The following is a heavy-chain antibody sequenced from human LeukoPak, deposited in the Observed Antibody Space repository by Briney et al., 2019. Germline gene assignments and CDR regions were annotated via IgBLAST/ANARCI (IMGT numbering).Heavy chain of an antibody. J-gene: IGHJ1*01. CDR3: ARGEDGDYYFQH. V-gene: IGHV4-30-2*01. CDR2: IYHSGSS. Sequence: SETLSLTCAVSGASISSGGFSWSWIRQPPGKGLEWIGYIYHSGSSNYNPSLKSRVTISVDTSKNQFSLKLSSVTAADTAVYYCARGEDGDYYFQHWGQGTLVTVSS. D-gene: IGHD4-17*01. CDR1: GASISSGGFS.